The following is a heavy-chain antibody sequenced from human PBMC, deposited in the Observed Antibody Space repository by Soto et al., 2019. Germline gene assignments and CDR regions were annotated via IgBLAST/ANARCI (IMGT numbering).Heavy chain of an antibody. Sequence: GGSLRLSCKGSGYSFTSYWIGWVRQMPGKGLEWMGIIYPGDSDTRYSPSFQGQVTISADKSISTAYLQWSSLKASDTAMYYCARQKYCTNCRFHYFDYWGQGTLVTVSS. V-gene: IGHV5-51*01. J-gene: IGHJ4*02. CDR1: GYSFTSYW. CDR2: IYPGDSDT. CDR3: ARQKYCTNCRFHYFDY. D-gene: IGHD2-8*01.